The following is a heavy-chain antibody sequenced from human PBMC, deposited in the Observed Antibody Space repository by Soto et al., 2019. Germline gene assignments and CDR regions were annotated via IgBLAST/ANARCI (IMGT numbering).Heavy chain of an antibody. V-gene: IGHV4-34*01. Sequence: SETLSLTCAVYGGSFSGYYWSWIRQPPGKGLEWIGEINHSGSTNYNPSLKSRVTISVDTSKNQFSLKLSSVTAADTAVYYCARKKRITIFGVAKPSLWFDPWGQGTLVTVSS. D-gene: IGHD3-3*01. CDR2: INHSGST. CDR1: GGSFSGYY. CDR3: ARKKRITIFGVAKPSLWFDP. J-gene: IGHJ5*02.